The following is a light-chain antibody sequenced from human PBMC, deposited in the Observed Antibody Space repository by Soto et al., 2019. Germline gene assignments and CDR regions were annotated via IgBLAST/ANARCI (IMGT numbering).Light chain of an antibody. V-gene: IGKV3-15*01. Sequence: EILITRSPATLSVSPGEIATLSCRASQSISNNLAWYQQKPGQAPRLLLHDASTRATGIPARFSGSGSGTEFTLTISSLQSEDFAVYYCHHYNNWPRTFGQGTKVDIK. CDR3: HHYNNWPRT. CDR2: DAS. CDR1: QSISNN. J-gene: IGKJ1*01.